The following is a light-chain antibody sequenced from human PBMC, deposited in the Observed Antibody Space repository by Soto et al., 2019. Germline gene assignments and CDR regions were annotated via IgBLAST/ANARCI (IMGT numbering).Light chain of an antibody. V-gene: IGKV4-1*01. CDR1: QSVLYSSNNKNY. Sequence: DIVMTQSPDSLAVSLGERATINCKSSQSVLYSSNNKNYLAWYQQKPGQPPKLLIYWASTRESGVPDGFSGSGSGTDFTLTIRSLQAEDVAVYYCQQYYSTPHTFGQGTKLEIK. CDR2: WAS. J-gene: IGKJ2*01. CDR3: QQYYSTPHT.